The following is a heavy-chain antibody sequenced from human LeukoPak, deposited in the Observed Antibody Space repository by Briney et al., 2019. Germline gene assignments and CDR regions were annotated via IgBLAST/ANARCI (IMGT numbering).Heavy chain of an antibody. J-gene: IGHJ4*02. Sequence: GGSLRLSCAASGFTVSSNYMSWVRQAPGKGLEWVSVIYSGGSTYYADSVKGRFTISRDNSKNTLYLQMNSLRAEDTAVHYCARSSSWFVDYWGQGTLVTVSS. CDR1: GFTVSSNY. V-gene: IGHV3-66*01. D-gene: IGHD6-13*01. CDR2: IYSGGST. CDR3: ARSSSWFVDY.